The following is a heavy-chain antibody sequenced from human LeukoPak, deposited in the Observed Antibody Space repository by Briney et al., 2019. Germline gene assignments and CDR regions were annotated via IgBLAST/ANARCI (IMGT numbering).Heavy chain of an antibody. Sequence: GGSLRLSCAASGFXFSGYSINWVRQAPGKGLEWVSYISSSSTIYYADSVKGRLTISRDNAKNSLYLQMNSLRDEDTAVYYCARVGAMATATIDYWGQGTLVTVSS. CDR2: ISSSSTI. J-gene: IGHJ4*02. CDR1: GFXFSGYS. D-gene: IGHD5-12*01. V-gene: IGHV3-48*02. CDR3: ARVGAMATATIDY.